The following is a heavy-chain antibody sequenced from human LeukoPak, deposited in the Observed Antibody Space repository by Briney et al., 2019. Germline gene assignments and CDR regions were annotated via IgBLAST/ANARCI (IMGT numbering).Heavy chain of an antibody. J-gene: IGHJ4*02. V-gene: IGHV3-33*06. D-gene: IGHD4-11*01. CDR2: IWCDGTNS. CDR1: GFTFSHYG. CDR3: AKDAQRGFDYSNSLDK. Sequence: PGRSLRLSCATSGFTFSHYGMHWVRQAPGKGLEWVAVIWCDGTNSFYGDPVKGRFTISRDNFQRTVYLKMNSLRAEDTAVYYCAKDAQRGFDYSNSLDKWGQGTLVTVSS.